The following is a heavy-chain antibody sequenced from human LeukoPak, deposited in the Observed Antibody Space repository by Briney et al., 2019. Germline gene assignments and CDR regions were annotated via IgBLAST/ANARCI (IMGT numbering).Heavy chain of an antibody. V-gene: IGHV3-33*01. D-gene: IGHD3-16*01. J-gene: IGHJ4*02. Sequence: GMSLRLSCAASGFTFSSYGMHWVRQAPGKGLEWVAVIWYDGSNKYYADSVKGRFTISRDNSKNTLYLQMNSLRAKDTAVYFCARDQGNMGKFYFDYWGQGTLVTVSS. CDR2: IWYDGSNK. CDR3: ARDQGNMGKFYFDY. CDR1: GFTFSSYG.